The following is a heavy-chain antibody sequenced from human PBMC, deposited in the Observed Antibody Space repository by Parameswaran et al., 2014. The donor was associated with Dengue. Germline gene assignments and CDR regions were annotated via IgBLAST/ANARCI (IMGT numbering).Heavy chain of an antibody. V-gene: IGHV4-4*02. CDR2: IYHSGST. J-gene: IGHJ6*03. Sequence: RWIRQPPGKGLEWIGEIYHSGSTNYNPSLKSRVTISVDKSKNQFSLKLSSVTAADTAVYYCAKKLRFLDWGVQDYYYYYMDVWGKGTTVTVSS. CDR3: AKKLRFLDWGVQDYYYYYMDV. D-gene: IGHD3-3*01.